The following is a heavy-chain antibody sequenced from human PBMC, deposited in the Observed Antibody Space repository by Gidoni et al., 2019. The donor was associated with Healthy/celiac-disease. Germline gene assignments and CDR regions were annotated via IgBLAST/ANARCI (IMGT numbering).Heavy chain of an antibody. V-gene: IGHV2-5*02. J-gene: IGHJ2*01. D-gene: IGHD3-10*01. CDR2: IYWDDDM. CDR1: GLSLSTSGVG. CDR3: AHSLMVRGVIFDL. Sequence: QITLTESGPTLVNPTQTPTLTCTSPGLSLSTSGVGVGWNRQPPATTLEWRALIYWDDDMRYSQSLKSSLTITKDTSKNQVVLTMTNMDPVDTATYYCAHSLMVRGVIFDLWGRGTLVTVSS.